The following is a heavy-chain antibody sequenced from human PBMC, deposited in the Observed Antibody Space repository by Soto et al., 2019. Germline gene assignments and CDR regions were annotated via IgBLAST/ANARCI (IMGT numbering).Heavy chain of an antibody. CDR1: GLTFSNYG. J-gene: IGHJ4*02. CDR2: ISYDGSTR. Sequence: QVQLVESGGDVVQPGTSLRLSCAASGLTFSNYGLHWVRQAPGKGLEWVAVISYDGSTRNYADSVKGRFTISRDSSKNKRYRQRNSLRPWETAVYRCAKGSDSSTPSFEYWGQGTLGTVYS. CDR3: AKGSDSSTPSFEY. V-gene: IGHV3-30*18. D-gene: IGHD3-22*01.